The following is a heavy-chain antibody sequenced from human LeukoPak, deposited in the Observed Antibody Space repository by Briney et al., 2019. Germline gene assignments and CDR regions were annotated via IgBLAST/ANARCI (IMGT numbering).Heavy chain of an antibody. CDR2: IYSSGAT. Sequence: AETLSLTCTVSDNSISSYYWSWIRQPPGKGPERIAYIYSSGATSYNPSLRSRVSISLDTSNNQFSLKLSSVTAADTAVYYCARLKVGAYFDLWGRGTLVTVSS. J-gene: IGHJ2*01. V-gene: IGHV4-59*08. CDR3: ARLKVGAYFDL. CDR1: DNSISSYY. D-gene: IGHD3-16*01.